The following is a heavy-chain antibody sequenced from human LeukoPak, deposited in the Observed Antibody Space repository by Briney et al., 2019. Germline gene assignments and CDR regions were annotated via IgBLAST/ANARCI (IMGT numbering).Heavy chain of an antibody. Sequence: GASVKVSCKASGYTFTSYDINWVRQATGQGLEWMGWMNPNSGNTGYAQKFQGRVTMTRNTSISTAYMELSGLRSEDTAVYYCARGQVGRYCSGGSCYVRAEYFQHWGQGTLVTVSS. CDR3: ARGQVGRYCSGGSCYVRAEYFQH. J-gene: IGHJ1*01. V-gene: IGHV1-8*01. D-gene: IGHD2-15*01. CDR1: GYTFTSYD. CDR2: MNPNSGNT.